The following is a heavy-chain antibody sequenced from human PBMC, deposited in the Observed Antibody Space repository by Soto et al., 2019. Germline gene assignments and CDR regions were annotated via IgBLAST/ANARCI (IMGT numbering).Heavy chain of an antibody. CDR1: RDTITSYY. V-gene: IGHV1-46*01. CDR2: IDPHGGST. CDR3: ARSSGGNFGIIIEGTNWFGP. Sequence: ASVKVSCKAHRDTITSYYINRVRQAPGQGLEWMGVIDPHGGSTAYAQKFKGRVTLTRDTSASTVYMEVSSLTSEDTAMYYCARSSGGNFGIIIEGTNWFGPWGQGIQVTVSS. J-gene: IGHJ5*02. D-gene: IGHD1-26*01.